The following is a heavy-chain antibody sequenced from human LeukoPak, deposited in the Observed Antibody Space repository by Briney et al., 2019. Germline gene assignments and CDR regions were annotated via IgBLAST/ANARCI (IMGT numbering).Heavy chain of an antibody. V-gene: IGHV3-23*01. Sequence: GGSLRLSCVVSGFTFSSYAMSWVRQAPGKGLEWVSAIADGGETTYYADSVKGRFTISRDYSKNTLYLQMNSVRAEDTAVYYCARKAARTSGYDYWGQGILVTVSS. J-gene: IGHJ4*02. CDR2: IADGGETT. CDR1: GFTFSSYA. CDR3: ARKAARTSGYDY. D-gene: IGHD3-22*01.